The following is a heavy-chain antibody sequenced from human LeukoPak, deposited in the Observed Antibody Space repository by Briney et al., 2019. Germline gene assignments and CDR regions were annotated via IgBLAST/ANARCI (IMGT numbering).Heavy chain of an antibody. CDR2: MYRGGST. Sequence: AGGSLRLSCAASGFTVSNNYMSWVRQAPGKGLEWVSVMYRGGSTYYADSVQGRFTMSRDNSKNTLYLQMNSLRAEDTAVYYCARDGGAAAGYWGQGTLVTVSS. CDR1: GFTVSNNY. J-gene: IGHJ4*02. D-gene: IGHD3-3*01. V-gene: IGHV3-66*01. CDR3: ARDGGAAAGY.